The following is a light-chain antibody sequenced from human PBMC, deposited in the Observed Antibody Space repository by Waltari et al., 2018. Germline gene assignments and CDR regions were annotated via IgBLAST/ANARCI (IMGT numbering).Light chain of an antibody. Sequence: DIQMTPSPSPLSASVGESVTISCRASQSTSSYLNWYQQKPGKAPKLLIYAASSLQSGVPSRFSGSGSVTDFTLTISSLQPEDFATYYCQHSYSTPWTFGQGTKVEIK. CDR1: QSTSSY. V-gene: IGKV1-39*01. CDR3: QHSYSTPWT. CDR2: AAS. J-gene: IGKJ1*01.